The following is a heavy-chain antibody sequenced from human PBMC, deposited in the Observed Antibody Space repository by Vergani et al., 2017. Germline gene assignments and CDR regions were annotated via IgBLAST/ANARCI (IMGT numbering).Heavy chain of an antibody. CDR1: EFTFSNYA. Sequence: EVQLLESGGGLVQPGGSLRLTCAASEFTFSNYAMNWVRQAPGKGLEWVSFVSTGTKSQSYAESVEGRFTISRDSAKNSLYLQMDSLRAEDTAVYYCAREYSSTSGRAFDFWGQGTKVTVSS. D-gene: IGHD2-2*01. CDR2: VSTGTKSQ. V-gene: IGHV3-48*01. CDR3: AREYSSTSGRAFDF. J-gene: IGHJ3*01.